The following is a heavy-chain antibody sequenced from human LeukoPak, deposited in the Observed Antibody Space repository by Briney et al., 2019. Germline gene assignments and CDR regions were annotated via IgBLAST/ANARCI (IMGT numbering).Heavy chain of an antibody. CDR2: ISSSSSYT. J-gene: IGHJ6*02. V-gene: IGHV3-11*06. CDR1: GFAFSDYY. Sequence: GGSLRLSCAASGFAFSDYYMSWIRQAPGKGLEWVSYISSSSSYTNYADSLKGRFTISRDNAKNSLYLQMNSLRAEDTAVYYCARSAYGMDVWGQGTTVTVSS. CDR3: ARSAYGMDV.